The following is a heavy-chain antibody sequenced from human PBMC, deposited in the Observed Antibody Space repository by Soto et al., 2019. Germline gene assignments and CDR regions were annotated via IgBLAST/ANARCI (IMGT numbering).Heavy chain of an antibody. CDR3: ASHLGNYGDWAFDF. CDR2: IYYTGRT. D-gene: IGHD4-17*01. CDR1: GASISESSHY. Sequence: QLLLQESGPGLVKPSETLSLTCAVSGASISESSHYWAWIRQPPGKGLEWIASIYYTGRTYYNPLLRSRLTISIDTSRDQFSLNLSSVTAADMAVYFCASHLGNYGDWAFDFWGQGTLVPVSS. J-gene: IGHJ4*02. V-gene: IGHV4-39*01.